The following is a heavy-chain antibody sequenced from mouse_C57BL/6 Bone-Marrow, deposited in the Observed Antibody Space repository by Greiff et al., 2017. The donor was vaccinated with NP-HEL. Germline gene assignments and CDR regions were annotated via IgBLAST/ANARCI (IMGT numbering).Heavy chain of an antibody. D-gene: IGHD2-10*01. CDR2: INPYNGDT. Sequence: VQLQQPGPELVKPGDSVKISCKASGYSFTGYFMNWVMQSHGKSLEWIGRINPYNGDTFYNQKFKGKATLTVDKSSSTAHMELRSLTSEDSAVYYCARPYYGNFPMLMDYWGQGTSVTVSS. CDR3: ARPYYGNFPMLMDY. V-gene: IGHV1-20*01. CDR1: GYSFTGYF. J-gene: IGHJ4*01.